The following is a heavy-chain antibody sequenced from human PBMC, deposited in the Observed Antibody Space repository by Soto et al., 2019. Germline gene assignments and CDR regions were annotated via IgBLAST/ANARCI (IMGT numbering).Heavy chain of an antibody. V-gene: IGHV4-31*03. CDR2: IYYSGST. D-gene: IGHD3-10*01. CDR3: ARVPFNRRNPYGSETYLDY. J-gene: IGHJ4*02. Sequence: PSETLSLTCTVSGGSISSGGYYWSWIRQHPGKGLEWIGYIYYSGSTYYNPSLKSRVTISVDTSKNQFSLKLSSVTAADTAVYYCARVPFNRRNPYGSETYLDYWGQGTLVTVSS. CDR1: GGSISSGGYY.